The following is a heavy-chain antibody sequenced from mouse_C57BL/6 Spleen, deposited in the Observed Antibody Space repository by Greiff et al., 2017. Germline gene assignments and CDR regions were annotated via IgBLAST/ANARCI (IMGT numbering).Heavy chain of an antibody. CDR3: ARGDGYYFY. Sequence: QVQLQQSGAELVRPGTSVKVSCKASGYAFTNYLIEWVKQRPGQGLEWIGVINPGSGGTNYNEKFKGKATLTADKSSSTAYMKLSSLTSEDSAVYFCARGDGYYFYWGQGTTLTVSS. J-gene: IGHJ2*01. V-gene: IGHV1-54*01. CDR1: GYAFTNYL. CDR2: INPGSGGT. D-gene: IGHD2-3*01.